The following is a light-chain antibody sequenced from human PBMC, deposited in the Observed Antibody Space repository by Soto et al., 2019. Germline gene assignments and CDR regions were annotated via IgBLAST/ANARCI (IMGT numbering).Light chain of an antibody. CDR3: SSYTSSSTLSYV. V-gene: IGLV2-14*01. Sequence: QSVLTQPASVSGSPGQSITISCTGNSSDVGGYNYVSWYQQHPGKAPKLMIYDVSNRPSGVSNRFSGSKSGNTASLTISGLQAEDEADYYCSSYTSSSTLSYVFGTGTKLTVL. CDR1: SSDVGGYNY. CDR2: DVS. J-gene: IGLJ1*01.